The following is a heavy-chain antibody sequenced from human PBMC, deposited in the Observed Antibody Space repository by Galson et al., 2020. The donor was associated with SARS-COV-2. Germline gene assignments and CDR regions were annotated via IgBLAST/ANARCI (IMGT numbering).Heavy chain of an antibody. D-gene: IGHD6-19*01. CDR1: GFTFSSYW. J-gene: IGHJ2*01. CDR3: ARDLYEWLVNWYFDL. V-gene: IGHV3-7*01. Sequence: GESLKISCAASGFTFSSYWMSWVRQAPGKGLEWVANIKQDGSEKYYVDSVKGRFTISRDNAKNSLYLQMNSLRAEDTAVYYCARDLYEWLVNWYFDLWGRGTLVTVSS. CDR2: IKQDGSEK.